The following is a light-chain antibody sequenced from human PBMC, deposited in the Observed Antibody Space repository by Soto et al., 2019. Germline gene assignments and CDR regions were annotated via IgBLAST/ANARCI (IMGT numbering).Light chain of an antibody. J-gene: IGKJ1*01. CDR2: DVS. CDR3: LLDTYYPWP. CDR1: QSLDNC. V-gene: IGKV1-5*01. Sequence: DIQMTQSPSTLSASIGDRVTITCRASQSLDNCLAWYQQKPGKAPKLLIYDVSSLESGVPSRFSGSGSGTDFTLAISSLHLVDSSTYHCLLDTYYPWPFGQVTTVEIK.